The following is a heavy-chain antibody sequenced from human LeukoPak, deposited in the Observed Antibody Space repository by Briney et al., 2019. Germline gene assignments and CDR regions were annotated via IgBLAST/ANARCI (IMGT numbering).Heavy chain of an antibody. Sequence: ASVKVSCKASGYTFTGYYMHWVRQAPGQGLEWMGRINPNSGGTNYAQKFQGRVTMTRDTSISTAYMELSRLRSDDTAVYYCARDGTYYDILTGYTPHDYWGQGTLVTVSS. CDR2: INPNSGGT. CDR3: ARDGTYYDILTGYTPHDY. CDR1: GYTFTGYY. V-gene: IGHV1-2*06. D-gene: IGHD3-9*01. J-gene: IGHJ4*02.